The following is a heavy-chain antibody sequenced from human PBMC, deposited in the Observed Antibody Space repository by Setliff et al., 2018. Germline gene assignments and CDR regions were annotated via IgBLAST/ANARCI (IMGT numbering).Heavy chain of an antibody. Sequence: SETLSLTCAVYGGSFSGYYWSWIRQPPGKGLEWIGYIYYSGSTNYNPSLKSRVTISVDTSKNHFSLKLSSVTAADTAVYYCAGSTVTQVDYWGQGTLVTVSS. D-gene: IGHD4-17*01. J-gene: IGHJ4*02. CDR2: IYYSGST. CDR1: GGSFSGYY. CDR3: AGSTVTQVDY. V-gene: IGHV4-59*08.